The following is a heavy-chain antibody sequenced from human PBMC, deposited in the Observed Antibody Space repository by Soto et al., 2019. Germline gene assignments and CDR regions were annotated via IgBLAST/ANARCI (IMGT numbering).Heavy chain of an antibody. CDR1: GDSNSSGGYY. D-gene: IGHD2-21*02. J-gene: IGHJ5*02. Sequence: VQLQESGPGLVKPSQTLSLTCSVSGDSNSSGGYYWGWIRQHPGKGLEWIGHISYRGTTYYNPSLKSRVKISVDTSKNQFSLNLKSVTAADSAVYHCARVSKIIVVVTALPGGFDPWGQGTQVTVSS. CDR3: ARVSKIIVVVTALPGGFDP. V-gene: IGHV4-31*03. CDR2: ISYRGTT.